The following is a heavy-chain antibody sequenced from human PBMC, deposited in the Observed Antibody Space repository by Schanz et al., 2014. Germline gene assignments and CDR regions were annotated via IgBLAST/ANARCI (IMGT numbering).Heavy chain of an antibody. D-gene: IGHD3-3*01. CDR1: GYTFTSYG. J-gene: IGHJ4*02. Sequence: QVQLVQSGAEVKKPGASVKVSCKASGYTFTSYGISWVRQAPGQGLEWMGRIIPILDKTNYAQKFQGRVTMTADKSTSTVYMEVSGLRSEDTAVYYCARSAGRDFWSGYYTRFDYWGQGTLVTVSS. CDR2: IIPILDKT. CDR3: ARSAGRDFWSGYYTRFDY. V-gene: IGHV1-69*04.